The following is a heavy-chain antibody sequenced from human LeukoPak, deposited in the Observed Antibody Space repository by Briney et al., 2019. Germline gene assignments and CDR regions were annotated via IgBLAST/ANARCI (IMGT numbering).Heavy chain of an antibody. CDR1: GFTFTTFW. Sequence: HTGGSLRLSCATSGFTFTTFWMHWVRQAPGKGLVWVSRINHDGSSTNYADSVKGRFTISRDNAKNTVYLQMNSLRAEDTAVYYCASILLWFGESLDAFDIWGQGTMVTVSS. V-gene: IGHV3-74*01. D-gene: IGHD3-10*01. CDR2: INHDGSST. J-gene: IGHJ3*02. CDR3: ASILLWFGESLDAFDI.